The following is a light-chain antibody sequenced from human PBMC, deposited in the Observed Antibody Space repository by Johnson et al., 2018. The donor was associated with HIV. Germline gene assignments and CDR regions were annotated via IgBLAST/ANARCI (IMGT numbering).Light chain of an antibody. V-gene: IGLV1-51*02. J-gene: IGLJ1*01. Sequence: QSVLTQPPSVSAAPGQKVTISCSGSSSNIGNNYVSWYQQLPGTAPKLLIYENNKRPSGITDRFSGSKSGTSATLGITGLQTGDEADYYCGTWDSSLGAEVFGTGTKVTVL. CDR2: ENN. CDR1: SSNIGNNY. CDR3: GTWDSSLGAEV.